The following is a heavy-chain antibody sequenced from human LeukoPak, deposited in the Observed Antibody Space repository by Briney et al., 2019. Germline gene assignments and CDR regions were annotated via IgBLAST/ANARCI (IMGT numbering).Heavy chain of an antibody. Sequence: SVKVSCKASGGTFSSYAISWVRQAPGQGLEWMGGIIPIFGTANYAQKFQGRVSITTDESTSTAYMELSSLRSEDTAVYYCARERRRYCSGGSCYIFDYWGQGTLVTVSS. J-gene: IGHJ4*02. CDR3: ARERRRYCSGGSCYIFDY. V-gene: IGHV1-69*05. D-gene: IGHD2-15*01. CDR2: IIPIFGTA. CDR1: GGTFSSYA.